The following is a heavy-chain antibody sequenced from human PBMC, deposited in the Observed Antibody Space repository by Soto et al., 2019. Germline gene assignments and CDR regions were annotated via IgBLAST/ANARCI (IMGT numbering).Heavy chain of an antibody. CDR3: ARDQGYCSGGSCYVAGY. CDR2: INSDGSST. CDR1: GFTFNSYW. Sequence: AGGSLRLSCAASGFTFNSYWMHWVRQAPGKGLVWVSRINSDGSSTNYADSVKGRFTISRDNAKNTLYLQMNSLRAEDTAVYYCARDQGYCSGGSCYVAGYWGQGTLVTVSS. D-gene: IGHD2-15*01. J-gene: IGHJ4*02. V-gene: IGHV3-74*01.